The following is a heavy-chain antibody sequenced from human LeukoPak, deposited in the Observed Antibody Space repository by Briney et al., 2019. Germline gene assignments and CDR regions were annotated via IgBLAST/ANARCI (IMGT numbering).Heavy chain of an antibody. Sequence: ASVKVSCKASGYPFAGYYLYWVRQAPGQGREWMGWINPTTGGTNIAQTFQGRRTMTRDTSIRTAYMKLTRLRPDDTAVSYCGRDRARYCPSPTCLGRFDPWGEGSLGSVSS. CDR2: INPTTGGT. V-gene: IGHV1-2*02. CDR1: GYPFAGYY. CDR3: GRDRARYCPSPTCLGRFDP. D-gene: IGHD2/OR15-2a*01. J-gene: IGHJ5*02.